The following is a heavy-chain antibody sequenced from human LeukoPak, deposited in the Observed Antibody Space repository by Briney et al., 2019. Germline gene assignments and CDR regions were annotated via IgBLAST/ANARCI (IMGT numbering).Heavy chain of an antibody. V-gene: IGHV4-39*07. CDR1: GGSISSSSYY. D-gene: IGHD3-22*01. Sequence: SETLSLTCTVSGGSISSSSYYWSWIRQPPGKGLEWIGEINHSGSTNYNPSLKSRITISVDTSKNQFSLKLSSVTATDTAVYYCARASVVVITYGYYFDYWGQGTLVTVSS. CDR2: INHSGST. J-gene: IGHJ4*02. CDR3: ARASVVVITYGYYFDY.